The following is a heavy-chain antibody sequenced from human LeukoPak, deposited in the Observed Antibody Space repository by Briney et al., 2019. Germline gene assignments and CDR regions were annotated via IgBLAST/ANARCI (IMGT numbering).Heavy chain of an antibody. CDR2: INTNTGNP. CDR1: GYTFTSYA. CDR3: ARDPVVAARRVFVAFDI. J-gene: IGHJ3*02. Sequence: ASVKVSCKASGYTFTSYAMNWVRQAPGQGLEWMGWINTNTGNPTYAQGFTGRFVFSLDTSVSMAYLQISSLKAEDTAVYYCARDPVVAARRVFVAFDIWGQGTMVTVSS. D-gene: IGHD6-6*01. V-gene: IGHV7-4-1*04.